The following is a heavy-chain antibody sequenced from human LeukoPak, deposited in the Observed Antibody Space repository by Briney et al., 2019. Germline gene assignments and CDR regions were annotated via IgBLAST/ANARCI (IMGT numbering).Heavy chain of an antibody. CDR3: ARDSSATIGRMGDY. D-gene: IGHD2-2*01. V-gene: IGHV5-51*01. CDR1: GYILTNNW. J-gene: IGHJ4*02. Sequence: GESLKISCNISGYILTNNWIGWVRQVPGKGLEWMGLIYPGNSDTKYSPSFQGQVTFSVDKSISTAYLHWSSLKASDTAMYYCARDSSATIGRMGDYWGQGTLVTVSS. CDR2: IYPGNSDT.